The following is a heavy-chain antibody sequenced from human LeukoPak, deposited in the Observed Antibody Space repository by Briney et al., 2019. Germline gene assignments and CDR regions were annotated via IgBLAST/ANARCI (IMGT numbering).Heavy chain of an antibody. CDR3: ARHTQLGPEGGFDY. J-gene: IGHJ4*02. V-gene: IGHV4-34*01. CDR2: INHNGST. CDR1: GGSFSGYY. Sequence: PSETLSLTCAVYGGSFSGYYWSWIRQPPGKGLEWIGEINHNGSTNYNPSLKSRVTISVDTSKNQFSLKLSSVTAADTAVYYCARHTQLGPEGGFDYWGQGTLVTVSS. D-gene: IGHD2-2*01.